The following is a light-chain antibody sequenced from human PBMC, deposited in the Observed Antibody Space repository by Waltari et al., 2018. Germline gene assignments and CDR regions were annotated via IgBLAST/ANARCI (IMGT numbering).Light chain of an antibody. CDR2: EVT. CDR1: SSDVGSFYL. V-gene: IGLV2-23*02. J-gene: IGLJ3*02. Sequence: QSALTQPASVSGSPGQSITISCSGTSSDVGSFYLVSWYQQKPGKAPKLVVYEVTKRTAGVSNRCSGSKSGNTASLTISGLQAEDEAAYFCCSYAGSSTLVFGGGTRVTVL. CDR3: CSYAGSSTLV.